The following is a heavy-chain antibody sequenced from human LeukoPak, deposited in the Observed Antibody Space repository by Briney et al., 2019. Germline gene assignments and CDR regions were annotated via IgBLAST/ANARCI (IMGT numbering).Heavy chain of an antibody. J-gene: IGHJ4*02. D-gene: IGHD1-26*01. CDR1: GFTFSSYG. CDR2: ISYDGSNK. Sequence: GRSLRLSCAASGFTFSSYGMHWVRQAPGKGLEWVAAISYDGSNKYYADSVKGRFTISRDNSKNTLYLQMNSLRAEDTAVYYCAKDRGIVGATTFDSWGQGTLVTVSS. V-gene: IGHV3-30*18. CDR3: AKDRGIVGATTFDS.